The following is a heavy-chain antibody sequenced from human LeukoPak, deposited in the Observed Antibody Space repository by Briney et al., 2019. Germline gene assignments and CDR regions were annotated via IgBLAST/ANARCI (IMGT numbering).Heavy chain of an antibody. CDR2: INPSGGST. CDR3: ARILFQPGMGLYY. J-gene: IGHJ4*02. V-gene: IGHV1-46*01. D-gene: IGHD3/OR15-3a*01. Sequence: ASVKVSCKASGYTFTSYYMHWVRHAPGQGLEWMGIINPSGGSTSYAQKFQGRVTMTRDMSTSTVYMELSSLRSEDTAVYYCARILFQPGMGLYYWGQGTLVTVSS. CDR1: GYTFTSYY.